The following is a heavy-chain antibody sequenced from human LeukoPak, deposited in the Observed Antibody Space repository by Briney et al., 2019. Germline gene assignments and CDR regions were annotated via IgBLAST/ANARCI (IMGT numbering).Heavy chain of an antibody. CDR2: ISAYNGNT. V-gene: IGHV1-18*01. CDR1: GYTFTSYG. Sequence: GASVKVSCKASGYTFTSYGISWVRQAPGQGLEWMGWISAYNGNTNYAQKLRGRVTMTTDTSTSTVYMELRSLRSDDTAVYYCARDRTNSGSYPSPYYFDYWGQGTLVTVSS. D-gene: IGHD1-26*01. J-gene: IGHJ4*02. CDR3: ARDRTNSGSYPSPYYFDY.